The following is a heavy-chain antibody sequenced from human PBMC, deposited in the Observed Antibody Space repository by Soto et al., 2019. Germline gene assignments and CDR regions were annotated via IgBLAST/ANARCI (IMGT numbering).Heavy chain of an antibody. D-gene: IGHD6-19*01. CDR1: GGSFRGYY. CDR2: INQSGST. J-gene: IGHJ5*02. Sequence: SETLSLACAIYGGSFRGYYWSWIRQPPGKGLEWIGEINQSGSTNYNPSLKSRVTISLDTSKNQFSLRLTSVTAADTAVYYCARSASIAVAGEWFDPWGQGTLVT. V-gene: IGHV4-34*01. CDR3: ARSASIAVAGEWFDP.